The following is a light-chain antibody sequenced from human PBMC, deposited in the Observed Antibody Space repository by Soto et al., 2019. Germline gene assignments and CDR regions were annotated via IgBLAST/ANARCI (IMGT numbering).Light chain of an antibody. CDR3: QQYNDWPYT. V-gene: IGKV3-15*01. Sequence: VVTQSPASLSVSPGDRVTISCRAGPISSNLAWHQQRPGQAPRLLIYGASVRATGVPARFSGRGSGTEFTLTVNSLQSEDYAVYVCQQYNDWPYTCGHGTKVEI. J-gene: IGKJ2*01. CDR1: PISSN. CDR2: GAS.